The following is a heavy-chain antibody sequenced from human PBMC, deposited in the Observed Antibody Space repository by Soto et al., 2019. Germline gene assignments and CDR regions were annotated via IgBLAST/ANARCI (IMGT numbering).Heavy chain of an antibody. CDR1: GFTLSSYS. CDR2: ISSSSSYI. J-gene: IGHJ4*02. D-gene: IGHD3-10*01. CDR3: ARDVRRPGSNYYGSGAFDY. V-gene: IGHV3-21*01. Sequence: EVQLVESGGGLVKPGGSLRLSCAASGFTLSSYSMNWVRQAPGKGLEWVSSISSSSSYIYYADSVKGRFTISRDNAKNSLYLQMNSLRDEATAVYYCARDVRRPGSNYYGSGAFDYWGQGTLVTVSS.